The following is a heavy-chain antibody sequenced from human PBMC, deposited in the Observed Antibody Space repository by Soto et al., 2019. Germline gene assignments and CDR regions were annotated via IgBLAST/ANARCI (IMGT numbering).Heavy chain of an antibody. CDR1: GYTFTGYY. Sequence: ASVKVSCKASGYTFTGYYMHWVRQAPGQGLEWMGWINPNSGGTNYAQKFQGRVTMTRDTSISTAYMELSRLRSDDTAVYYCARSVRVVTAAMGPLYYYYGMDVWGQGTTVTVSS. V-gene: IGHV1-2*02. CDR2: INPNSGGT. D-gene: IGHD2-2*01. CDR3: ARSVRVVTAAMGPLYYYYGMDV. J-gene: IGHJ6*02.